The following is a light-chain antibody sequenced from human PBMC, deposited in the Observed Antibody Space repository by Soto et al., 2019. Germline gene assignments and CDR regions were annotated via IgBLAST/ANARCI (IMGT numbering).Light chain of an antibody. Sequence: QPVLTQSPSASASPGASVKLTCTLSSGHSDYAIAWHQQQPEKGPRYLMKVTSDGSHTKGDGIPDRFSGSSSGADRYLTISSLQSDDEADYSCQAWGTGGVFGGGTKLTVL. CDR1: SGHSDYA. J-gene: IGLJ3*02. CDR3: QAWGTGGV. V-gene: IGLV4-69*01. CDR2: VTSDGSH.